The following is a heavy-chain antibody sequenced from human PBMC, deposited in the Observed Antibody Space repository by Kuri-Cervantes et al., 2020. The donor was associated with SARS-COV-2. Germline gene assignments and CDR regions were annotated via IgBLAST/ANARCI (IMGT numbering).Heavy chain of an antibody. V-gene: IGHV3-9*02. CDR1: GFTSDDYA. D-gene: IGHD2-2*02. J-gene: IGHJ4*02. CDR2: ISWNSGSI. Sequence: LSLTCAASGFTSDDYAMHWVRQAPGKGLEWVSGISWNSGSIGYADSVKGRFTISRDNAKNSLYLQMNSLRAEDTALYYCAKDIDTASVVVPAAINFDYWGQGTLVTVSS. CDR3: AKDIDTASVVVPAAINFDY.